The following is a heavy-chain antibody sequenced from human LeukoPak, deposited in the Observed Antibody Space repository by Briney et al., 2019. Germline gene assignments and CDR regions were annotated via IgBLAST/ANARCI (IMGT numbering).Heavy chain of an antibody. J-gene: IGHJ5*02. Sequence: SETLSLTCAVSGYSVNNGYQWAWIRPSPGRGREWIGSIYHNGGAHYNPSLRSRVVISVDTSNNQFSLRLSSVTVADTAVYYCARDPRWLTPDCTSTSCYENYFDPWGRGTLVTVSS. CDR3: ARDPRWLTPDCTSTSCYENYFDP. V-gene: IGHV4-38-2*02. CDR1: GYSVNNGYQ. CDR2: IYHNGGA. D-gene: IGHD2-2*01.